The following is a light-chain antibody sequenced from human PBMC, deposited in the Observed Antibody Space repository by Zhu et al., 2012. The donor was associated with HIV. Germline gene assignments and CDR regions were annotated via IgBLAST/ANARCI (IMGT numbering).Light chain of an antibody. CDR1: QSVGTN. Sequence: ETVLTQSPVILSVSPGERGTLSCSASQSVGTNLAWYQQKPGQPPGLLISRASDRSSGIPARFSGSGSGTEFTLTITSLESEDFAVYYCHQYNNWPPTFGQGTEVEI. CDR2: RAS. CDR3: HQYNNWPPT. J-gene: IGKJ1*01. V-gene: IGKV3-15*01.